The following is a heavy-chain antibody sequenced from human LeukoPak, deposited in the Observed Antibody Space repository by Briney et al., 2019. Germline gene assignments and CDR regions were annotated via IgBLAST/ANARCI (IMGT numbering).Heavy chain of an antibody. CDR1: GGTFSSYA. J-gene: IGHJ4*02. Sequence: SVKVSCKASGGTFSSYAISWVRQAPGQGLEWMGGIIPIFGTANYAQKFQGRVTITADKSTSTAYMELSSLRAEDTAVYYCASEIVGATKYFDYWGQGTLVTVSS. V-gene: IGHV1-69*06. CDR3: ASEIVGATKYFDY. D-gene: IGHD1-26*01. CDR2: IIPIFGTA.